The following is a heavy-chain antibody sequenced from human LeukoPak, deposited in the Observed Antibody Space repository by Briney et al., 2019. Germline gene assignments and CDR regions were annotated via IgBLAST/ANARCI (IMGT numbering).Heavy chain of an antibody. CDR2: IYYSGST. CDR1: GASISSCDYY. J-gene: IGHJ4*02. V-gene: IGHV4-30-4*01. CDR3: ARGPNYVWGSYRYFDY. Sequence: PSETLSLTCTVSGASISSCDYYWSWIRQSPGKGLEWIGYIYYSGSTSYNPSLKSRVTLSVDTSKNQFSLKLTSVTAADTAVYYCARGPNYVWGSYRYFDYWGQGTLVTVSS. D-gene: IGHD3-16*02.